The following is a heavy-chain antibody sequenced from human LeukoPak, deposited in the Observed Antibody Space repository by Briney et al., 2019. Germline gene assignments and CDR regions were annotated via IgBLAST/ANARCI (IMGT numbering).Heavy chain of an antibody. CDR1: GDSVSSNSAG. V-gene: IGHV6-1*01. D-gene: IGHD6-19*01. CDR3: ASGKQWIDY. CDR2: TYYRSKWYY. J-gene: IGHJ4*02. Sequence: SQTLSLTCAISGDSVSSNSAGGNWVRQSPSSGLEWPGRTYYRSKWYYEYAVSVKGRITINPDTSKNQFSLLLNSMTLEDTAVYYCASGKQWIDYWGQGTLVTVSS.